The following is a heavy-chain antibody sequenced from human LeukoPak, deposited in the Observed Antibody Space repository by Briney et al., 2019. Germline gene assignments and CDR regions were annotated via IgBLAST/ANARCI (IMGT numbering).Heavy chain of an antibody. V-gene: IGHV4-30-2*01. J-gene: IGHJ4*02. CDR1: GGSISSGGYS. Sequence: SQTLSLTCAVSGGSISSGGYSWSWIRQPPGKGLEWIGYIYHSGSAYYNPSLKSRVTISVDRSKNQFSLKLSSVTAADTAVYYCARGGHSGYDETFDYWGQGTLVTVSS. CDR2: IYHSGSA. CDR3: ARGGHSGYDETFDY. D-gene: IGHD5-12*01.